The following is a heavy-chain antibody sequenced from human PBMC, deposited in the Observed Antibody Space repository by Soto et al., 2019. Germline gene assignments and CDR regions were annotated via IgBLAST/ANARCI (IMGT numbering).Heavy chain of an antibody. V-gene: IGHV3-23*01. D-gene: IGHD3-22*01. Sequence: GGSLRLSCAASGFTFSSYAMSWVRQAPGKGLEWVSAISGSGGSTYYADSVKGRFTISRDNSKNTLYLQMNSLRAEDTAVYYCAKDLYYASSGYYGTSDAFDIWGQGTMVTVSS. CDR1: GFTFSSYA. CDR2: ISGSGGST. CDR3: AKDLYYASSGYYGTSDAFDI. J-gene: IGHJ3*02.